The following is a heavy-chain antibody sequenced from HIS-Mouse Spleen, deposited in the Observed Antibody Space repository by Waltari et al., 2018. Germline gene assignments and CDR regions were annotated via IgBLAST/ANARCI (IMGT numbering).Heavy chain of an antibody. CDR1: GFTFSSYG. CDR2: ISYDGSNI. Sequence: QVQLVESGGGVVQPGRSLRLSCAASGFTFSSYGMHWVRQAPGKGLEWVAVISYDGSNIYYADSVKGRFTISRDNSKNTLYLQMNSLRAEDTAVYYCAKASSGWLDYWGQGTLVTVSS. V-gene: IGHV3-30*18. CDR3: AKASSGWLDY. D-gene: IGHD6-19*01. J-gene: IGHJ4*02.